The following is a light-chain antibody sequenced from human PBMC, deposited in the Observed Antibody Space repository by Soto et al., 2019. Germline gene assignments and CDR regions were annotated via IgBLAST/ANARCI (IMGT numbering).Light chain of an antibody. CDR2: DAS. J-gene: IGKJ2*01. CDR1: QGISRA. V-gene: IGKV1-13*02. CDR3: QQFNSYPRT. Sequence: AIQLTQSPSSLSASVGDRVTITCRASQGISRALAWYQQKPGKAPKLLIYDASSLESGVPSRFIVSGSGAAFTLTISGLQPEDFATYFCQQFNSYPRTFGQGNKREIK.